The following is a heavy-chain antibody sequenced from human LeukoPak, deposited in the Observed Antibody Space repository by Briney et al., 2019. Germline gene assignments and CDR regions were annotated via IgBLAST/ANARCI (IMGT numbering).Heavy chain of an antibody. Sequence: KSSETLSLTCTVSGGSISSYYWSWIRQPPGKGLEWIGYIYYSGSTNYNPSLKSRVAISVDTSKNQFSLKLSSVTAADTAVYYCARATTIQLGPVSQEYYFDYWGQGTLVTVSS. CDR1: GGSISSYY. D-gene: IGHD5-18*01. CDR3: ARATTIQLGPVSQEYYFDY. V-gene: IGHV4-59*01. J-gene: IGHJ4*02. CDR2: IYYSGST.